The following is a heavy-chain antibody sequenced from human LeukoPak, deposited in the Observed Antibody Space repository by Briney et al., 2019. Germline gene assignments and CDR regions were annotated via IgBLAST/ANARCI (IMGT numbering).Heavy chain of an antibody. V-gene: IGHV3-23*01. CDR3: ATLQCPGW. CDR2: MSGSGSHI. D-gene: IGHD5-24*01. Sequence: PGGSLRLSCAASGFTFDDYAMHWVRQAPGKGLEWVSSMSGSGSHIYYTDSVKGRFTISRDNSKNTLYVQMNSLRAEDTAVYYCATLQCPGWWGQGTLVTVSS. J-gene: IGHJ4*02. CDR1: GFTFDDYA.